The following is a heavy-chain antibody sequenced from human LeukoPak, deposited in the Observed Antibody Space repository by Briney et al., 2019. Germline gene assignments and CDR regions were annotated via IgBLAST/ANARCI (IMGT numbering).Heavy chain of an antibody. V-gene: IGHV4-59*01. Sequence: SETLSLTCTVSGGAIRSYYWSWIRQPPRKGVEWIGYIYYSGSTNYNPSLKSRVTISVDTSKNQFSLKLSSVTAADTAVYYCASRRGGYSYLDAFDIWGQGTMVTVSS. CDR1: GGAIRSYY. CDR2: IYYSGST. D-gene: IGHD5-18*01. J-gene: IGHJ3*02. CDR3: ASRRGGYSYLDAFDI.